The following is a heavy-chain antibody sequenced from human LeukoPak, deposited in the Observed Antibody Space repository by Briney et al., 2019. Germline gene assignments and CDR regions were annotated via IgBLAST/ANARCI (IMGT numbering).Heavy chain of an antibody. Sequence: GGSLRLSCAASGLSFSAYKMHWVRQAPRKGLVWVSRISTDGYTTDYADFVQGRFTASRDNTKNTWSLEMNSLRAEDTAVYYCVVGGSPGYWGQGTLVTVSS. CDR3: VVGGSPGY. CDR1: GLSFSAYK. V-gene: IGHV3-74*01. D-gene: IGHD2-15*01. J-gene: IGHJ4*02. CDR2: ISTDGYTT.